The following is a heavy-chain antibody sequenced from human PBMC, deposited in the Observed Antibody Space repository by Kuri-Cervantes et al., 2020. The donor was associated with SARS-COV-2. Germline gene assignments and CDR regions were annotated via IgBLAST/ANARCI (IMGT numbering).Heavy chain of an antibody. CDR2: ISYDGSNK. V-gene: IGHV3-30-3*01. J-gene: IGHJ3*02. Sequence: GGSLRLSCAASGFTFSSYAMHWVRQAPDKGLEWVAVISYDGSNKYYADSVKGRFTISRDNSKNTLYLQMNSLRAEDTAVYYCARPQGYCSGGSCPDAFDIWGQGTMVTVSS. D-gene: IGHD2-15*01. CDR1: GFTFSSYA. CDR3: ARPQGYCSGGSCPDAFDI.